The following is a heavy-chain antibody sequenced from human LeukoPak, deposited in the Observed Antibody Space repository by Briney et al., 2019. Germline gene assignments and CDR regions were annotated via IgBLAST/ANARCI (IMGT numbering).Heavy chain of an antibody. Sequence: ASVKVSCKASGYTFTSYSISWVRQAPGQGLEWMGWISAYNGNTNYAQKLQGRVTITTDTSTSTAYMELSRLRSDDTAVYYCARGGRIQLWLLTDYWGQGTLVTVSS. CDR1: GYTFTSYS. V-gene: IGHV1-18*01. D-gene: IGHD5-18*01. CDR2: ISAYNGNT. CDR3: ARGGRIQLWLLTDY. J-gene: IGHJ4*02.